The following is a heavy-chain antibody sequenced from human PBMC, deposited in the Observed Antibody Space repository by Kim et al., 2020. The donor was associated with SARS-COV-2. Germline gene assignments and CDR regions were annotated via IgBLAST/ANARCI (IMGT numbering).Heavy chain of an antibody. V-gene: IGHV4-39*07. Sequence: SETLSLTCTVSGGSISSSSYYWGWIRQPPGKGLEWIGSIYYSGSTYYNPSLKSRVTISVDTSKNQFSLKLSAVTAADTAVYYCASQVGTPGYYYDEWGGYYGMDVWGQGTTVTGSS. D-gene: IGHD3-22*01. CDR1: GGSISSSSYY. CDR2: IYYSGST. J-gene: IGHJ6*02. CDR3: ASQVGTPGYYYDEWGGYYGMDV.